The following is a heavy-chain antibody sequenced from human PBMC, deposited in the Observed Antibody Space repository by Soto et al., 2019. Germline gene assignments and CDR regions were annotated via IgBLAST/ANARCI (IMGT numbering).Heavy chain of an antibody. CDR1: GGSFSGYY. J-gene: IGHJ5*02. V-gene: IGHV4-34*01. D-gene: IGHD2-2*01. CDR3: ARGRCSSTSCKRGWFDP. CDR2: INHSGST. Sequence: QVQLQQWGAGLLKPSETLSLTCAVYGGSFSGYYWSWIRQPPGKGLEWIGEINHSGSTNYNPSLKGRVTTTGDTSKNQFTLKLSSVTAADTAVYYCARGRCSSTSCKRGWFDPWGQGTLVTVSS.